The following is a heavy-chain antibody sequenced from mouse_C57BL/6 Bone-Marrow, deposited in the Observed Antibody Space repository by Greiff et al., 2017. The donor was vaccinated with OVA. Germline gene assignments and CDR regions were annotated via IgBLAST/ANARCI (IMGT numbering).Heavy chain of an antibody. V-gene: IGHV1-63*01. D-gene: IGHD1-1*01. CDR2: IYPGGGYT. CDR3: ARGDYGSSYAMDY. CDR1: GYTFTNYW. Sequence: QVQLQQSGAELVRPGTSVKMSCKASGYTFTNYWIGWAKQRPGHGLEWIGAIYPGGGYTNYNEKFKGKATLTADKSSSTAYMQFSSLTSEDSAIYYCARGDYGSSYAMDYWGQGTSVTVSA. J-gene: IGHJ4*01.